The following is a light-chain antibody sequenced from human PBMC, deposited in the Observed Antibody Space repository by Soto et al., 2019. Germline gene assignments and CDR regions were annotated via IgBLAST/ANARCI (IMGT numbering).Light chain of an antibody. V-gene: IGKV3-15*01. CDR1: QSINSN. CDR3: QQYNNWPRAT. J-gene: IGKJ4*01. Sequence: IVMTQSPATLSVSPGERATLSCRASQSINSNLAWYQQKPGQAPRLLMFRASIRATGFPARFSGSGSGTEFNITISSLQSEDSAIYYCQQYNNWPRATFGRGTKVELK. CDR2: RAS.